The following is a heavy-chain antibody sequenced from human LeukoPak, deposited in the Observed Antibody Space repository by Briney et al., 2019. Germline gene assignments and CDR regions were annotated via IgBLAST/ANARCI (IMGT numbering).Heavy chain of an antibody. Sequence: SETLSLTCTVSGGSIGSGGYYWSWIRQHPGKSLEWIGYIYYSGSTYYNPSLKSRVTISVDTSKNQFSLKLSSVTAADTAVYYCAREANGSGSDYWGQGTLVTVSS. CDR3: AREANGSGSDY. V-gene: IGHV4-31*03. CDR1: GGSIGSGGYY. J-gene: IGHJ4*02. CDR2: IYYSGST. D-gene: IGHD3-10*01.